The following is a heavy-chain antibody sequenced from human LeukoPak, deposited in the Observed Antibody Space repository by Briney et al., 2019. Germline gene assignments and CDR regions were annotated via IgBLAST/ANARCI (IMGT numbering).Heavy chain of an antibody. CDR1: GFIFSDYT. CDR3: ARAGHYYDSNGYPFSYYFDY. CDR2: ISSSGYI. J-gene: IGHJ4*02. V-gene: IGHV3-21*06. Sequence: PGGSLRLSCAASGFIFSDYTRSWVRQAPGKGLEWVSAISSSGYIFYADSVKGRFTISRDNSKNTLYLQINSLRAEDTAVFYRARAGHYYDSNGYPFSYYFDYWGQGTLVTVSS. D-gene: IGHD3-22*01.